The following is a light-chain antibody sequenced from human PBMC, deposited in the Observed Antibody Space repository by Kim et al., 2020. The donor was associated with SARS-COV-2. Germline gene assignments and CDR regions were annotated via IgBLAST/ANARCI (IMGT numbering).Light chain of an antibody. CDR2: GAS. CDR1: QSVSSN. J-gene: IGKJ4*01. Sequence: CPGERDTLSCRASQSVSSNVAWYQQKPGQAPRLLIYGASTRATGIAARFSGSGSGTEFTLTISSLQSEDFAVYYCQQYNNWPALTFGGGTKVEIK. V-gene: IGKV3-15*01. CDR3: QQYNNWPALT.